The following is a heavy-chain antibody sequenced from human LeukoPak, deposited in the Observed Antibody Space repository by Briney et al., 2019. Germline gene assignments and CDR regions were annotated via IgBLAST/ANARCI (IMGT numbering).Heavy chain of an antibody. Sequence: SETLSLTCTVSGGSISSSSYYWGWIRQPPGKGLEWIGSIYYSGSTYYNPSLKSRVTISVDTSKNQFSLKLSSVTAADTAVYYCAREGSGWFYWGQGTLVTVSS. CDR1: GGSISSSSYY. V-gene: IGHV4-39*07. J-gene: IGHJ4*02. CDR2: IYYSGST. CDR3: AREGSGWFY. D-gene: IGHD6-19*01.